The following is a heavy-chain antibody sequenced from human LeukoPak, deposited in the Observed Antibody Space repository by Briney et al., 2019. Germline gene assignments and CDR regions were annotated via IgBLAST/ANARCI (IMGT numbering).Heavy chain of an antibody. CDR1: GGSISSGGYY. D-gene: IGHD3-22*01. V-gene: IGHV4-31*03. CDR2: IYYSGST. CDR3: ARGPYYYDSKTFDY. J-gene: IGHJ4*02. Sequence: PSKTLSLTCTVSGGSISSGGYYWSWIRQHPGKGLEWIGYIYYSGSTYYNPSLESRVTISVDTSKNQFSLKLSSVTAADTAVYYCARGPYYYDSKTFDYWGQGTLVTVSS.